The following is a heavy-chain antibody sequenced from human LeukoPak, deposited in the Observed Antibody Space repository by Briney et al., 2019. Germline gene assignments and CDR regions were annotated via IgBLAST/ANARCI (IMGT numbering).Heavy chain of an antibody. Sequence: GASVKVSCKASGGTFSTYAISWVRQAPGQGLEWMGGIIPIFGTANYAQKFQGRVTITADESTSTAYMELSSLRSEDTAVYYCAITMVRGVVTHYFDYWGQGTPVTVSS. CDR2: IIPIFGTA. J-gene: IGHJ4*02. V-gene: IGHV1-69*13. CDR3: AITMVRGVVTHYFDY. D-gene: IGHD3-10*01. CDR1: GGTFSTYA.